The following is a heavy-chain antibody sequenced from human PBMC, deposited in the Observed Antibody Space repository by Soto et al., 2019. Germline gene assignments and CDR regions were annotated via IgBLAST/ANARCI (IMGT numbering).Heavy chain of an antibody. V-gene: IGHV4-34*01. CDR1: GGSFSDYY. CDR2: IHPSGST. CDR3: ARGRDAYKTGNY. J-gene: IGHJ4*02. D-gene: IGHD1-1*01. Sequence: QVQLQQWGAGLLKPSETLSLTCAVYGGSFSDYYWSWIRQPPGKGLEWIGEIHPSGSTYYNPSLMSRVTISVDTSKNQFSLELSSVTAADTAFYYCARGRDAYKTGNYWGQGTLVTVS.